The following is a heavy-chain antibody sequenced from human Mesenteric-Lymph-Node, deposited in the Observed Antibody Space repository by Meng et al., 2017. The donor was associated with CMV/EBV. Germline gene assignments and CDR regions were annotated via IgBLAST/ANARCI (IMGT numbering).Heavy chain of an antibody. CDR3: ARGRTTGYFDY. J-gene: IGHJ4*02. CDR1: GFTFSTSD. Sequence: GESLKISCAASGFTFSTSDMHWVRQAPGKGLEWVSRINSDGISTNYADSVKGRFTISRDNSKNTLYLQMNSLRAEDSAVYSCARGRTTGYFDYWGQGTLVTVSS. CDR2: INSDGIST. D-gene: IGHD1-7*01. V-gene: IGHV3-74*01.